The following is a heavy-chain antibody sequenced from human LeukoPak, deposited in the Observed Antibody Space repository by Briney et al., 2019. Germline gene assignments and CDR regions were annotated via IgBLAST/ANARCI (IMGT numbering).Heavy chain of an antibody. J-gene: IGHJ1*01. D-gene: IGHD6-13*01. CDR2: FDPEDGET. CDR3: ARAEAAGRVVKYFQL. Sequence: ASVKVSCKVSGYTLTELSMHWVRQAPGKGLEWMGGFDPEDGETIYAQKFQGRVTMTEDTSTDTAYMELSSLRSEDTAAYYCARAEAAGRVVKYFQLWGQGTLVTVSS. V-gene: IGHV1-24*01. CDR1: GYTLTELS.